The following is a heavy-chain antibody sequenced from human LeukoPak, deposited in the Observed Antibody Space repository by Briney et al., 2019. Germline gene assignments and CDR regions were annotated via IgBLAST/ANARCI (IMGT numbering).Heavy chain of an antibody. J-gene: IGHJ3*02. D-gene: IGHD3-10*01. CDR2: ISGSGGST. Sequence: GGSLRLSCAASGFTFSSYAMSWVRQAPGKGLEWVSTISGSGGSTYYADSVKGRFTNSRDNSKNTLYLQMNSLRAEDTAVYYCANRPQGFGDAFDIWGQGTMVTVSS. V-gene: IGHV3-23*01. CDR3: ANRPQGFGDAFDI. CDR1: GFTFSSYA.